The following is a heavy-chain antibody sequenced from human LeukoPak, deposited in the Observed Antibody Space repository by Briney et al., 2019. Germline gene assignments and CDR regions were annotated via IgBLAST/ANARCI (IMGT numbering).Heavy chain of an antibody. Sequence: PGGSLRLFCAACGFTFSNYCMHWVRQAPGKGLVGVAVICYDGSNKYYADSVKGRFTISRDNSKNTLYLQMNSLRAEYTAVYYCAGGGRWLQPLDDWGQGTLVTVSS. CDR3: AGGGRWLQPLDD. V-gene: IGHV3-33*01. D-gene: IGHD5-24*01. CDR2: ICYDGSNK. J-gene: IGHJ4*02. CDR1: GFTFSNYC.